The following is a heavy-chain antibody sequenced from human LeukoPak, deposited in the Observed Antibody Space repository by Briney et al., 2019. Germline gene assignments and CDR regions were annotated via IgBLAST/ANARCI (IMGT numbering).Heavy chain of an antibody. CDR1: GGSISSYY. CDR3: ARVIAAAGPVDY. Sequence: SETLSLTCTVSGGSISSYYWSWIRQPPGKGLEWIGYIYYSGSTNYNPSLKSRVTMSLDPSKNQFSMKLSSVTAADTAVYYCARVIAAAGPVDYWGQGTLVTVSS. CDR2: IYYSGST. J-gene: IGHJ4*02. V-gene: IGHV4-59*12. D-gene: IGHD6-13*01.